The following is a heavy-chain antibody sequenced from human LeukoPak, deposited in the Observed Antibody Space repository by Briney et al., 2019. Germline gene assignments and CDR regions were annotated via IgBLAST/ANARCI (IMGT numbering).Heavy chain of an antibody. CDR3: ARAGGRYSSGWSPRYYYYGMDV. J-gene: IGHJ6*02. D-gene: IGHD6-19*01. CDR2: ISAYNGNT. Sequence: ASVKVSCKASGFSFTTYGISWVRQAPGQGLEWMGWISAYNGNTNYAQKVQGRVTMTTDTSTSTAYMELRSLRSDDTAVYYCARAGGRYSSGWSPRYYYYGMDVWGQGTTVTVSS. V-gene: IGHV1-18*01. CDR1: GFSFTTYG.